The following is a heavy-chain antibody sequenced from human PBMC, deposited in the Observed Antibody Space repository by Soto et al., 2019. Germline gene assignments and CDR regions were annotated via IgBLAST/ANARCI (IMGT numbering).Heavy chain of an antibody. D-gene: IGHD6-19*01. J-gene: IGHJ3*02. CDR2: INPNSGNT. V-gene: IGHV1-8*01. Sequence: GASVKVSCKASGYTFTSYDINWVRQATGQGLEWMGWINPNSGNTGYAQKFQGRVTMTRHTSISTAYMELSSLRSEDTAVYFCARPQSHNSSWSDAFDIWGQGTMVTVSS. CDR1: GYTFTSYD. CDR3: ARPQSHNSSWSDAFDI.